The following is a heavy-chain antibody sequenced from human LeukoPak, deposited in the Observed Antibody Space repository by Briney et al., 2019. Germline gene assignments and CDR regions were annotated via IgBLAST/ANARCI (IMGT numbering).Heavy chain of an antibody. CDR2: IFHSGTT. Sequence: GEIFHSGTTNYNPSLKSRVTMSVDKSKNQFSLRLTSVTAADTAVYYCAREAYGGKENWFDPWGQGTLVIVSS. CDR3: AREAYGGKENWFDP. V-gene: IGHV4-4*02. D-gene: IGHD4-23*01. J-gene: IGHJ5*02.